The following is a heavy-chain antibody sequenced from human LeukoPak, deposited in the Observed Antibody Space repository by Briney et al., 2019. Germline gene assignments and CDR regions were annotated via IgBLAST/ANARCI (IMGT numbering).Heavy chain of an antibody. CDR3: AMDKSYYYDLGV. D-gene: IGHD3-22*01. V-gene: IGHV3-21*01. CDR2: ISSSSSYI. Sequence: TGGSLRLSCAASGFTFSSYSMNWVRQAPGKGLEWVSSISSSSSYINYADSVKGRFTISRDHAKNSLYQQMHSLRAEDTAVYYGAMDKSYYYDLGVWGQGTTVTVSS. CDR1: GFTFSSYS. J-gene: IGHJ6*02.